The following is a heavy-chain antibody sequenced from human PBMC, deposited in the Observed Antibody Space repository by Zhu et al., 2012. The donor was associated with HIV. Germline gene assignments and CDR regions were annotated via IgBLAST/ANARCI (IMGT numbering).Heavy chain of an antibody. CDR3: ARTGDGNHHASFDI. CDR2: IYRSGAT. D-gene: IGHD2-21*01. CDR1: GSSINTASY. V-gene: IGHV4-38-2*01. J-gene: IGHJ4*01. Sequence: QVQLQGSGPGLVKPSETLSLTCDVSGSSINTASYWGWIRQPPGKGLEWIANIYRSGATYYNPSLRSRATISLDTSRNLFLLRLNSVTAADTAIYYCARTGDGNHHASFDIWDQGTLITVSS.